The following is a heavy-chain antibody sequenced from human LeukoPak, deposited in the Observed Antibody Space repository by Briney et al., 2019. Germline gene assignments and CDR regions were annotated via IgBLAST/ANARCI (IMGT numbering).Heavy chain of an antibody. Sequence: ASVKVSCKASGYTFTSYDINWVRQTTGQGGEWMGWMNTNSGNTGYAQKFQGRVTMTRNTSISTAYMELSSLRSEDTAVYYCARGSHYDSSGYSYYFDYWDQGTLITVSS. J-gene: IGHJ4*02. V-gene: IGHV1-8*01. CDR1: GYTFTSYD. D-gene: IGHD3-22*01. CDR2: MNTNSGNT. CDR3: ARGSHYDSSGYSYYFDY.